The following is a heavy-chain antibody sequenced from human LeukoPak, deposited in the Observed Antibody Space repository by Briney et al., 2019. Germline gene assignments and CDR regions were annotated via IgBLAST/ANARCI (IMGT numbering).Heavy chain of an antibody. CDR1: GFTFSSYW. J-gene: IGHJ4*02. V-gene: IGHV3-74*01. CDR2: INSDGSST. D-gene: IGHD1-26*01. Sequence: GGSLRLSCAASGFTFSSYWMHWVRQAPGKGLVWVSRINSDGSSTSYADSVKGRFTISRDNAKNTLYLQMNSLRAEDTAVYYCARVSYGIDFDYWGQGTLVTVSS. CDR3: ARVSYGIDFDY.